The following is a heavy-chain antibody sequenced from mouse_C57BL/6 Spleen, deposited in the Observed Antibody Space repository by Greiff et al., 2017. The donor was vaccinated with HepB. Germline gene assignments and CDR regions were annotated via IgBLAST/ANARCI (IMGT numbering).Heavy chain of an antibody. CDR2: IDPSDSYT. CDR1: GYTFTSYW. J-gene: IGHJ4*01. V-gene: IGHV1-69*01. D-gene: IGHD1-1*01. Sequence: VQLQQPGAELVMPGASVKLSCKASGYTFTSYWMHWVKQRPGQGLEWIGEIDPSDSYTNYNQKFKGKSTLTVDKSSSTAYMQLSSLTSEDSAVYYCARGVTTVVDYYAMDYWGQGTSDTVSS. CDR3: ARGVTTVVDYYAMDY.